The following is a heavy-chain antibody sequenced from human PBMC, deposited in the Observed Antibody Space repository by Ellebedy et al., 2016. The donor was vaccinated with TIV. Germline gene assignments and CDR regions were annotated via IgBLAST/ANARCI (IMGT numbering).Heavy chain of an antibody. D-gene: IGHD2-21*01. CDR3: ARDPGGGGDFGDNWFDP. CDR1: GIIVSDYF. J-gene: IGHJ5*02. V-gene: IGHV3-66*01. Sequence: GGSLRLSCEASGIIVSDYFMNWVRQAPGKGLEWVSVLYPDAKTNYTDSVNGRFIVSRDSSKNTLYPQMNSLTAEDTAVYYCARDPGGGGDFGDNWFDPWGQGTLVTVSS. CDR2: LYPDAKT.